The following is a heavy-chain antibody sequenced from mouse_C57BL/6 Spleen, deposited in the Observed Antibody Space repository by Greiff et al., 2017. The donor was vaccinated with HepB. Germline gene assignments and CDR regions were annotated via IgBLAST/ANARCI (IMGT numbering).Heavy chain of an antibody. J-gene: IGHJ4*01. CDR1: GFSLSTFGMG. CDR3: ARIAGGNFYYYAMDY. Sequence: QVTLKVSGPGIFQPSQTLSLTCSFSGFSLSTFGMGVGWIRPPSGKGLEWLAHIWWDDDKYYNPALKSRPTISKDTSKNQVCLKIANVDTADTATYYCARIAGGNFYYYAMDYWGQGTSVTVSS. D-gene: IGHD2-1*01. V-gene: IGHV8-8*01. CDR2: IWWDDDK.